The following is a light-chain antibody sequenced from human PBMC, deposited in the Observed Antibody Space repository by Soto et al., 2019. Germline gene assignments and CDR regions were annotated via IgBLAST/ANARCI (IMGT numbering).Light chain of an antibody. J-gene: IGLJ3*02. Sequence: QSVLTQPPSASGTPGQRVTMSCSGSSPNIGSNTVNWYQQLPGTAPKLLIYSNNQRPSGVPDRFSGSKSGTSASLAISGLQYEDEADYYCAAWDDSLNGWVFGGGTKLTVL. CDR3: AAWDDSLNGWV. V-gene: IGLV1-44*01. CDR1: SPNIGSNT. CDR2: SNN.